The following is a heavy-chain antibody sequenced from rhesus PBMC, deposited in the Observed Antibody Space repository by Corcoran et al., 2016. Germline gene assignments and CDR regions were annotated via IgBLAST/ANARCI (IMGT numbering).Heavy chain of an antibody. V-gene: IGHV4-169*02. CDR3: ARDRFYGSSYVAYFDY. D-gene: IGHD4-29*01. Sequence: QLQLQESGPGLVKPSETLSVTCAVSGGSISSSYWSWIRQAPGKGLEWIGYIYGSGSSTNYNPSLKSRVTRSVDTSKNQLSLKLSSVTTADTAVYYCARDRFYGSSYVAYFDYWGQGVLVTVSS. CDR1: GGSISSSY. J-gene: IGHJ4*01. CDR2: IYGSGSST.